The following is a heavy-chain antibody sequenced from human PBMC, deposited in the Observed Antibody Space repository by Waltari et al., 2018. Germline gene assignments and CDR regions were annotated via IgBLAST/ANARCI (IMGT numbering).Heavy chain of an antibody. D-gene: IGHD3-9*01. CDR2: IYYSGNT. J-gene: IGHJ6*02. CDR1: GCSINNYY. CDR3: ARGRLRDFDVDYQFYYAMDV. Sequence: QVQLQESGPGLVKPSKTLSLTCTVSGCSINNYYWSWLRQPPGKGLEWIGFIYYSGNTNYSPSLRSRVTISIDTSKSQFSLKLTSVTAADTAVYYCARGRLRDFDVDYQFYYAMDVWGQGTTVAVSS. V-gene: IGHV4-59*13.